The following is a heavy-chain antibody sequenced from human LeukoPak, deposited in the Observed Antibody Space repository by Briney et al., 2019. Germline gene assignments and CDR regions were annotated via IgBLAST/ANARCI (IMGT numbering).Heavy chain of an antibody. V-gene: IGHV4-39*01. D-gene: IGHD1-1*01. Sequence: SETLSLTCTVSGGSISSSSYYWGWIRQPPGKGLEWIGSIYYSGSTYYNPSLKSRVTISVDTSKNQFSLKLSSVTAADTAVYYCARQERVENWFDPWGQGTLVTVSS. CDR1: GGSISSSSYY. CDR3: ARQERVENWFDP. CDR2: IYYSGST. J-gene: IGHJ5*02.